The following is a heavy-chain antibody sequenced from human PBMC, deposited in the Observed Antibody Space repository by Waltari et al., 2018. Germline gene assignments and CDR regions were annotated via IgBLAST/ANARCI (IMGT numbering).Heavy chain of an antibody. CDR3: ASSGEGCSGGSCWADQDYGMDV. D-gene: IGHD2-15*01. Sequence: QVQLQQWGAGLLKPSETLSLTCAVYGGSFSGYYWSWIRQPPGKGLEWIGEINHSGSTNYNPSLKSRVTISVDTSKNQFSLKLSSVTAADTAVYYCASSGEGCSGGSCWADQDYGMDVWGQGTTVTVSS. V-gene: IGHV4-34*01. J-gene: IGHJ6*02. CDR1: GGSFSGYY. CDR2: INHSGST.